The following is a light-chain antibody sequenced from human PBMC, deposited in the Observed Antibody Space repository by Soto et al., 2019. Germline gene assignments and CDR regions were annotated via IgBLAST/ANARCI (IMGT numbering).Light chain of an antibody. J-gene: IGKJ4*01. CDR1: QSISSH. Sequence: QMTQSPSSLFASVGVRVTITCRASQSISSHLNWYQQKVGQTPRLLIYAASTLQSEVPPSFSGSGSGTEFTLTISGLQREDFATYYCQQSHSAPLTFGGGTKIQI. CDR2: AAS. V-gene: IGKV1-39*01. CDR3: QQSHSAPLT.